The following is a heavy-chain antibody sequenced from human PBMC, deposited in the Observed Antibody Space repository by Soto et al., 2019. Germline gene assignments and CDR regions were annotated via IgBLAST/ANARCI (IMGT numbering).Heavy chain of an antibody. V-gene: IGHV4-59*01. J-gene: IGHJ4*02. Sequence: ETLSLTCAVYGGSFSGYYWSWIRQPPGKGLEWIGYIYYSGSTNYNPSLKSRVTISVDTSKNQFSLKLSSVTAADTAVYYCARDSGYYERSGHFDYWGQGTLVTVSS. CDR1: GGSFSGYY. D-gene: IGHD3-22*01. CDR3: ARDSGYYERSGHFDY. CDR2: IYYSGST.